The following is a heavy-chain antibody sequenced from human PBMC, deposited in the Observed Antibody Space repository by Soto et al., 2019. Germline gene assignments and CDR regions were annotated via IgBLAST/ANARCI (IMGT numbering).Heavy chain of an antibody. Sequence: GASVKVSCKASGGTFSSYTISWVRQAPGQGLEWMGRIIPILGIANYAQKFQGRVTITADKSTSTAYMELSSLRSEDTAVYYCARDSELGYCSGGSCSRSIYYGMDVWGQGTTVTVSS. CDR1: GGTFSSYT. CDR3: ARDSELGYCSGGSCSRSIYYGMDV. V-gene: IGHV1-69*04. CDR2: IIPILGIA. J-gene: IGHJ6*02. D-gene: IGHD2-15*01.